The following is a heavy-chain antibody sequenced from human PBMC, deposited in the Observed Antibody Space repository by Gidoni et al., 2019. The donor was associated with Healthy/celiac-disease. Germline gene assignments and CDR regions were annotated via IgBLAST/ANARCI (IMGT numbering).Heavy chain of an antibody. D-gene: IGHD2-15*01. CDR2: IIPIFGTA. J-gene: IGHJ3*02. V-gene: IGHV1-69*01. Sequence: QVQLVQSGAEVKKPGSSVKVSCKASGGTFSSYAISWVRQAPGQGLEWMGGIIPIFGTANYAQKVQGRVTITADESTSTAYMELSSLRSEDTAVYYCARDPVVVVAATPLRGAFDIWGQGTMVTVSS. CDR3: ARDPVVVVAATPLRGAFDI. CDR1: GGTFSSYA.